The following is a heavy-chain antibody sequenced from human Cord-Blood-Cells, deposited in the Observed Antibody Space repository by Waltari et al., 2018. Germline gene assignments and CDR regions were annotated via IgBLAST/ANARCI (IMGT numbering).Heavy chain of an antibody. Sequence: QVQLQQWGAGLLKPSETLSLTCAVYGGSFSGYYWSWIRQPPGKGLEWIGEINHSGSTNYHPSLKSRVTISVDTSKNQFSLKLSSVTAADTAVYYCARVGGYEAAFDIWGQGTMVTVSS. CDR3: ARVGGYEAAFDI. J-gene: IGHJ3*02. CDR1: GGSFSGYY. D-gene: IGHD5-12*01. CDR2: INHSGST. V-gene: IGHV4-34*01.